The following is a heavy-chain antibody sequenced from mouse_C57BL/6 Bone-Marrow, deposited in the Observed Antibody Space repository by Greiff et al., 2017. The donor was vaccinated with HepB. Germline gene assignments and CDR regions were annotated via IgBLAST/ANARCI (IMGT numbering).Heavy chain of an antibody. V-gene: IGHV1-59*01. D-gene: IGHD2-1*01. CDR3: AIEPYGNSPYWYFDV. Sequence: QVQLQQPGAELVRPGPSVKLSCKASGYTFTSYWMHWVKQRPGQGLEWIGVIDPSDSYTNYNQKFKGKATLTVDTSSSTAYMQLSSLTSEDSAVYSCAIEPYGNSPYWYFDVWGTGTTFTVSS. J-gene: IGHJ1*03. CDR1: GYTFTSYW. CDR2: IDPSDSYT.